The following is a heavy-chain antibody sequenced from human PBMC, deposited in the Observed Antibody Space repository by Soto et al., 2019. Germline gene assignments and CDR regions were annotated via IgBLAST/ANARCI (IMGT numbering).Heavy chain of an antibody. CDR2: ISWNTGAI. V-gene: IGHV3-9*01. CDR1: GFPFDEYA. D-gene: IGHD1-26*01. J-gene: IGHJ4*02. CDR3: AKDTGGYPADFDS. Sequence: GGSLRLSCIVSGFPFDEYAMHWVRQAPGKGLEWVSGISWNTGAIGYAGSVKGRFSISRDNAKNSLHLQMNSLSPEDTALYYCAKDTGGYPADFDSWGKGTRVTAPQ.